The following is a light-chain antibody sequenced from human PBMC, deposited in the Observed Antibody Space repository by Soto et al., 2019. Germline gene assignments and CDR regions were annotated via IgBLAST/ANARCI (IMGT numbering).Light chain of an antibody. CDR2: AAS. CDR1: QSISTNY. CDR3: QQYGRT. V-gene: IGKV3-20*01. Sequence: EVVLTQSPGTLSLSPGERATLSCRASQSISTNYLAWYQQKPGQAPRLLLYAASNGATGIPDRFSGSGSGTDFTLTISRLEPEDFALYYCQQYGRTFGQGTRLEIK. J-gene: IGKJ5*01.